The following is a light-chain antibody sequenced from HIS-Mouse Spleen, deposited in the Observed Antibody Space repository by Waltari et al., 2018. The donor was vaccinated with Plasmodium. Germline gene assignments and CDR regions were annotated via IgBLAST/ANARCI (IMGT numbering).Light chain of an antibody. CDR3: QQYKNWPAWT. CDR2: GAS. V-gene: IGKV3-15*01. Sequence: EIVMTQSPATLSVSPGERATLSCRASQCVSSHLAWYQQKTGQAPRLLIYGASTRATGNPARFSGSGSGTEFTLTISSLQSEDFAVYYCQQYKNWPAWTFGQGTKVEIK. CDR1: QCVSSH. J-gene: IGKJ1*01.